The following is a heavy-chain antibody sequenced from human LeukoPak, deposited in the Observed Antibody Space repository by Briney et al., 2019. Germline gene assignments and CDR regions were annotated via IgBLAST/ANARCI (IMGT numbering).Heavy chain of an antibody. CDR3: ARVITMVRGLEENV. V-gene: IGHV3-48*02. Sequence: GGSLRLSCAASGFTFSSYSTNWVRQAPGKGLEWVSYISSSSSTLYYADSVKGRFTISRDNAKNSLYLQMNSLRDEDTAVYYCARVITMVRGLEENVWGQGTTVTVSS. J-gene: IGHJ6*02. CDR1: GFTFSSYS. CDR2: ISSSSSTL. D-gene: IGHD3-10*01.